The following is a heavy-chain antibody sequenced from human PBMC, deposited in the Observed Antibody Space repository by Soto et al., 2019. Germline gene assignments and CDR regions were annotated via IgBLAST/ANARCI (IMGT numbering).Heavy chain of an antibody. J-gene: IGHJ3*01. CDR1: GFTFNDAW. V-gene: IGHV3-15*01. Sequence: EVQLVESGGGLVEPGGSLRLSCAASGFTFNDAWLTWVRQGPGKGLEWVGRIKTIAGGGTTDYTAPVRGSITISRVDSKNTVYVQMNSFKIEDTAVYYCTTERCTGTKCYVKNAFDVWGQGTMVTVSS. CDR2: IKTIAGGGTT. CDR3: TTERCTGTKCYVKNAFDV. D-gene: IGHD1-1*01.